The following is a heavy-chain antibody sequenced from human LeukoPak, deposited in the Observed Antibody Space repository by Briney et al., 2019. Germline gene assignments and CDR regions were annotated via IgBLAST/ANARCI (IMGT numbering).Heavy chain of an antibody. CDR2: IKQDGSEK. CDR1: GFTFSSYA. D-gene: IGHD3-3*01. J-gene: IGHJ4*02. CDR3: GASVFW. Sequence: HPGGSLRLSCAASGFTFSSYAMSWVRQAPGKGLEWVANIKQDGSEKNYVDSVKGRFTISRDNAKNSLYLQMNSLRAEDSAVYYCGASVFWWGQGTLVTVSS. V-gene: IGHV3-7*03.